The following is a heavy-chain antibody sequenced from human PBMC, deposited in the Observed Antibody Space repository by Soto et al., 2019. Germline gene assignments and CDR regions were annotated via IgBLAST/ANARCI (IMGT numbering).Heavy chain of an antibody. CDR3: ANLPDRRISGWIDY. J-gene: IGHJ4*02. V-gene: IGHV1-69*02. CDR1: GGTFSSYT. CDR2: IIPILGIA. Sequence: QVQLVQSGAEVKKPGSSVKVSCKASGGTFSSYTISWVRQAPGQGLEWMGRIIPILGIANYAQKFQGRVTITADKSTSTAYMELSSLRSEDTAVYYCANLPDRRISGWIDYWGQGTLVTVSS. D-gene: IGHD6-19*01.